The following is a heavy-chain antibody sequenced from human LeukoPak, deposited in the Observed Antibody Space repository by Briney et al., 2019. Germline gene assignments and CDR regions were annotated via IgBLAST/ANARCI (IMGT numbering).Heavy chain of an antibody. CDR2: IYYSGST. Sequence: SETLSLTCTVSGVSISSYYWSWLRQPPGKGLEWIGYIYYSGSTNYNPSLKSRVTISVDTSKNQFSLKLSSVTAADTAVYYCARRQLGRHWYFDLWGRGTLVTVSS. D-gene: IGHD6-6*01. CDR1: GVSISSYY. CDR3: ARRQLGRHWYFDL. J-gene: IGHJ2*01. V-gene: IGHV4-59*01.